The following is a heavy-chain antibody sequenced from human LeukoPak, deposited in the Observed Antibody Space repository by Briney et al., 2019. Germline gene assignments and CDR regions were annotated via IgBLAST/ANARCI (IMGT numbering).Heavy chain of an antibody. CDR3: ARNPHFPLYYYMDV. Sequence: SDTLSLTCTVSGYSISSGYYWGWIRQPPGKGLEWIESIYHSGSTYYNPSLKSRVTISVDTSKNQFSLKLSSVTAADTAVYYCARNPHFPLYYYMDVWGKGTTVTISS. V-gene: IGHV4-38-2*02. J-gene: IGHJ6*03. CDR1: GYSISSGYY. CDR2: IYHSGST.